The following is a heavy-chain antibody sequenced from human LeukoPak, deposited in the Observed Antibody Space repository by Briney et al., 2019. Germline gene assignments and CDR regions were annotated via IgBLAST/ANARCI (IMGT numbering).Heavy chain of an antibody. J-gene: IGHJ6*04. D-gene: IGHD6-13*01. Sequence: SETLSLTCAVYGGSFSGYYWSWIRQPPGKGLEWIGEINHSGSTNYNPSLKSRVTISVDTSKNQFSLKLSPVTAADTAVYYCARKGAAGTEYYYGMDVWGKGTTVTVSS. CDR2: INHSGST. CDR1: GGSFSGYY. V-gene: IGHV4-34*01. CDR3: ARKGAAGTEYYYGMDV.